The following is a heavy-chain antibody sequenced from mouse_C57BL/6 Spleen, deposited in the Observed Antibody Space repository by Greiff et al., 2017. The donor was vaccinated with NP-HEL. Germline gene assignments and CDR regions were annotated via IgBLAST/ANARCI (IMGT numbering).Heavy chain of an antibody. V-gene: IGHV1-81*01. J-gene: IGHJ3*01. Sequence: VQLQQSGAELARPGASVKLSCKASGYTFTSYGISWVKQRTGQGLEWIGEIYPRSGNTYYNEKFKGKATLTADKSSSTAYMELRSLTSEDSAVYFCARRDFYDYDGFAYWGQGTLVTVSA. D-gene: IGHD2-4*01. CDR1: GYTFTSYG. CDR2: IYPRSGNT. CDR3: ARRDFYDYDGFAY.